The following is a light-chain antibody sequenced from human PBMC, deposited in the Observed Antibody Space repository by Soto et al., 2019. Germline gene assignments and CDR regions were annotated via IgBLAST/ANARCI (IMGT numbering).Light chain of an antibody. CDR3: QQRSSWPPT. Sequence: DIVLYQSPATLSLSHGERATLSCRASQSVSSYLAWYQQRPGQAPRLLIYDASNRATGVPARFSGSGSGTDFTLTISSLEPEDFAVYYCQQRSSWPPTFGQGTRLEI. V-gene: IGKV3-11*01. CDR2: DAS. J-gene: IGKJ5*01. CDR1: QSVSSY.